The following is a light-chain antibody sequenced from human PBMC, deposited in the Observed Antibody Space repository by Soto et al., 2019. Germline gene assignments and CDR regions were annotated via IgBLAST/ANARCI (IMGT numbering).Light chain of an antibody. CDR2: GAS. CDR3: QQYGSLSWT. J-gene: IGKJ1*01. Sequence: EIVLTQSPGTLSLSPGERATLSCRASQNVDSNYLAWYQQKPGQAPRIIIFGASGRATGIPDRFSGSGSGTVFTLTISRLEPEDFAMYYCQQYGSLSWTFGQGTKVEIK. V-gene: IGKV3-20*01. CDR1: QNVDSNY.